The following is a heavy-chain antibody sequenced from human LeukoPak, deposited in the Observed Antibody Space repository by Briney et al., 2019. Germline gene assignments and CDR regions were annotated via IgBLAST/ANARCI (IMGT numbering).Heavy chain of an antibody. J-gene: IGHJ4*02. Sequence: GGTLRLSCAAAGFTFSSYGMSWVRQAPGKGLEWVSAISGSGGSSYYADSVKGRFTISRDNSKNTLYLQMNSLRAEDTAVYYCVSSGSYYKGYFDYWGQGTLVTVSS. CDR3: VSSGSYYKGYFDY. D-gene: IGHD3-10*01. CDR1: GFTFSSYG. CDR2: ISGSGGSS. V-gene: IGHV3-23*01.